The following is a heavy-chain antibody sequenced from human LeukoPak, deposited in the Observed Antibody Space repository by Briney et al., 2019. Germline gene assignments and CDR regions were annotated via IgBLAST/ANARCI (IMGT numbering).Heavy chain of an antibody. CDR2: INHSGST. Sequence: PSETLSLTCAVYGGSFSGYYWSWIRQPPGKGLEWIGEINHSGSTNYNPSLKSRLTLSIDTSKNQFSLKLTSVTAADTGVYYCARHYVSGTYPPDFWGQGTSVTVSS. J-gene: IGHJ4*02. V-gene: IGHV4-34*01. CDR3: ARHYVSGTYPPDF. CDR1: GGSFSGYY. D-gene: IGHD3-10*01.